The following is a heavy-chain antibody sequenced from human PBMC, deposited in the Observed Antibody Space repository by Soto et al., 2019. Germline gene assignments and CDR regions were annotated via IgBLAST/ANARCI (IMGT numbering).Heavy chain of an antibody. D-gene: IGHD2-2*01. Sequence: TSVKVSCKASGGTFSSYAISWVRQAPGQGLEWMGGIIPIFGTANYAQKFQGRVTITADESTSTAYMELSSLRSEDTAVYYCARDLTYCSSTSCYGWFDPWGQGTLVTVSS. J-gene: IGHJ5*02. V-gene: IGHV1-69*13. CDR3: ARDLTYCSSTSCYGWFDP. CDR2: IIPIFGTA. CDR1: GGTFSSYA.